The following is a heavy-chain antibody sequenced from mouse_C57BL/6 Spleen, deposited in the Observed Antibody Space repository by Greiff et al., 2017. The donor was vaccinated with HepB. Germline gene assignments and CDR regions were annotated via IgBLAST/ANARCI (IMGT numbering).Heavy chain of an antibody. CDR3: SRVYKYDSYYAMDY. CDR1: GYTFTSYW. Sequence: QVQLKQPGAELVKPGASVKLSCKASGYTFTSYWMHWVKQRPGQGLEWIGMIHPNSGSTNYNEKFKSKATLTVDKSSSTAYMQLSSLTSEDSAVYYCSRVYKYDSYYAMDYWGQGTSVTVSS. V-gene: IGHV1-64*01. J-gene: IGHJ4*01. D-gene: IGHD2-12*01. CDR2: IHPNSGST.